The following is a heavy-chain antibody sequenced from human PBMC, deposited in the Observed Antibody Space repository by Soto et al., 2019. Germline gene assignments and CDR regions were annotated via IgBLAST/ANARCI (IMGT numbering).Heavy chain of an antibody. D-gene: IGHD6-19*01. CDR3: ARETAGAANYFDY. CDR1: GFPFRSYR. V-gene: IGHV3-33*01. CDR2: IWYDGSKE. Sequence: GGSLRLSCAASGFPFRSYRMHWVRQAPGKGLEWVAVIWYDGSKEYYADSVKGRFTVSRDNSRDTSKNTVYLQMNNLRVEDTAIYYCARETAGAANYFDYWGQGT. J-gene: IGHJ4*02.